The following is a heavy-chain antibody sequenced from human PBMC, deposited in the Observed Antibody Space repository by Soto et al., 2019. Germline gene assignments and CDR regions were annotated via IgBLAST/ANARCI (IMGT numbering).Heavy chain of an antibody. Sequence: GSLRLYCAASGFTVSSKYMNWVRQAPGKGLEWVSIIWSAGLTYYADSVKGRFTISRDISKKIVYLQMNSLRVEYSALYYCARELPPDVWGQGTLVTVSS. V-gene: IGHV3-53*01. CDR3: ARELPPDV. CDR2: IWSAGLT. J-gene: IGHJ4*02. D-gene: IGHD2-15*01. CDR1: GFTVSSKY.